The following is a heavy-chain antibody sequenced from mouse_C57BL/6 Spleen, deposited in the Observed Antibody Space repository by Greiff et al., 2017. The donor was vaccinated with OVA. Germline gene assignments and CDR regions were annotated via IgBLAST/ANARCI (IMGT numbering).Heavy chain of an antibody. V-gene: IGHV3-6*01. CDR3: ARDYYGNPWYFDV. CDR2: ISYDGSN. CDR1: GYSITSGYY. D-gene: IGHD2-1*01. J-gene: IGHJ1*03. Sequence: EVKLQESGPGLVKPSQSLSLTCSVTGYSITSGYYWNWIRQFPGNNLEWMGYISYDGSNNYNPSLKNRISITRDTSKNQFFLKLNSVTTEDTATYYCARDYYGNPWYFDVWGTGTTVTVSS.